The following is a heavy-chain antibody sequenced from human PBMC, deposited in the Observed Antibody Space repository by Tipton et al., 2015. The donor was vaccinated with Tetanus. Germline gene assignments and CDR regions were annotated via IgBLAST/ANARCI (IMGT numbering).Heavy chain of an antibody. CDR3: AGGATMVRGVTSSGFYGMDV. V-gene: IGHV1-8*02. CDR2: MNPSSGNT. CDR1: GYTFANYD. Sequence: QVQLVQSGAEVKKPGASVKVSCKASGYTFANYDINWVRQATGQGLEWMGWMNPSSGNTGYTPKFQGAVTMTRDTSTDTAYLEVASLVAEDTAVYYWAGGATMVRGVTSSGFYGMDVWGQGTPVTVSS. J-gene: IGHJ6*02. D-gene: IGHD3-10*01.